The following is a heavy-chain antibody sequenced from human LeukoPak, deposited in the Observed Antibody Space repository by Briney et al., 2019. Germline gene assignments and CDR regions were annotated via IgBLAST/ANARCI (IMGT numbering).Heavy chain of an antibody. CDR2: ISYDGSNK. J-gene: IGHJ4*02. CDR1: GLTFSNAW. Sequence: GGSLRLSCAASGLTFSNAWMSWVRQAPGKGLEWVAVISYDGSNKYYADSVKGRFTISRDNSKNTLYLQMNSLRDEDTAVYYCASRRDGYKLFDYWGQGTLVTVSS. D-gene: IGHD5-12*01. V-gene: IGHV3-30*03. CDR3: ASRRDGYKLFDY.